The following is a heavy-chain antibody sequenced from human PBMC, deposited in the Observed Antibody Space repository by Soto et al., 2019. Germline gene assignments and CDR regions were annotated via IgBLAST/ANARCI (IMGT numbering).Heavy chain of an antibody. CDR3: VKDDRILGRRYFDL. CDR1: GFTFSSYA. CDR2: ISFSDGGT. Sequence: PWGSLRLSCAASGFTFSSYAMTWVRQAPGKGLEWVSSISFSDGGTYYADSVKGRLTISRDNSKNMLFLQMNSLRVEDTAVYYCVKDDRILGRRYFDLWGSGPLVTVSS. V-gene: IGHV3-23*01. J-gene: IGHJ2*01. D-gene: IGHD2-15*01.